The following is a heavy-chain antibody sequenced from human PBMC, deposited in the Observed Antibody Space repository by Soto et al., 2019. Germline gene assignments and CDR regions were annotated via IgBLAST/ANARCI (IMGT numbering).Heavy chain of an antibody. Sequence: PGGSLRLSCAASGFTFSNYWMSWVRQAPGKGLEWLANIKVDGSEKYYVGSVKGRFTISRDNAKNSLYLQMISLRVEDTAVYYCARDIVATIGGFDYWGLGVLVTVPS. CDR3: ARDIVATIGGFDY. D-gene: IGHD5-12*01. J-gene: IGHJ4*02. CDR1: GFTFSNYW. V-gene: IGHV3-7*01. CDR2: IKVDGSEK.